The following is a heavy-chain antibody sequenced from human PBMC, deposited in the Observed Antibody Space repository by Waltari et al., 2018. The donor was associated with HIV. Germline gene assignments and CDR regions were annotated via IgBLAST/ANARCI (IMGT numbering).Heavy chain of an antibody. D-gene: IGHD2-21*01. V-gene: IGHV5-51*01. CDR3: ARVLIGADNSFDF. J-gene: IGHJ3*01. Sequence: EVQLVQSGPEVKKPGESAKVSCRISGYTFGSYWIGWVRQMSGKGLEWMGIIYPGDSETRYNPSFQGKVTISADTSINTAYLQWHRLQASDTAVYYCARVLIGADNSFDFWGQGTVVTVSS. CDR2: IYPGDSET. CDR1: GYTFGSYW.